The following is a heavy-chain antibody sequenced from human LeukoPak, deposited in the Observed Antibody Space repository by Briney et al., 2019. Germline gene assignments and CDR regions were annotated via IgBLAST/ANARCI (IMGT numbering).Heavy chain of an antibody. J-gene: IGHJ4*02. D-gene: IGHD3-22*01. CDR1: GGSFSGYY. V-gene: IGHV4-34*01. CDR3: ARTSSGYYFGY. Sequence: SETLSLTCAVYGGSFSGYYWSWIRQPPGKGLEWIGEINHSGSTNYNPSLKSRVTISVDTSKNQFSLKLSSVTAADTAVYYCARTSSGYYFGYWGQGTLVTVSS. CDR2: INHSGST.